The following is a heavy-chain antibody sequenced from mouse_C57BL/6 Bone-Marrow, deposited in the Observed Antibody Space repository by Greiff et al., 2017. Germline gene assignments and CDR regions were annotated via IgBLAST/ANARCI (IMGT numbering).Heavy chain of an antibody. D-gene: IGHD1-1*01. J-gene: IGHJ3*01. CDR1: GFTFSDYG. CDR3: AREVLLLWFAY. V-gene: IGHV5-17*01. Sequence: EVKLVESGGGLVQPGGSLKLSCAASGFTFSDYGMHWVRQAPEKGLEWVAYISSGSSTIYYADTVKGRFTISRDNAKNTLFLQMTSLRSEDTAMYYCAREVLLLWFAYWRQGTLVTVSA. CDR2: ISSGSSTI.